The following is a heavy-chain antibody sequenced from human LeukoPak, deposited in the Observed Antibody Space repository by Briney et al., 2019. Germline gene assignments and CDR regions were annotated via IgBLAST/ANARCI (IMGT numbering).Heavy chain of an antibody. Sequence: GGSLRLSCAASGFTSSNAWMSWVRQAPGKGLEWVGRIKSKTDGGTTDYAAPVKGRFTISRDDSKNTLYLQMNSLKTEDTAVYYCTTEEYSSSWYAYYYYYYMDVWGKGTTVTVSS. D-gene: IGHD6-13*01. CDR1: GFTSSNAW. J-gene: IGHJ6*03. CDR3: TTEEYSSSWYAYYYYYYMDV. CDR2: IKSKTDGGTT. V-gene: IGHV3-15*01.